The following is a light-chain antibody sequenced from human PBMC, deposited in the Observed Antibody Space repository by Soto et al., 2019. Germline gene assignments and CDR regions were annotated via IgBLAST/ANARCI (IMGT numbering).Light chain of an antibody. Sequence: QSVLTQPPSASGSPGQSVTISCTGTSSDVGNSNFISWYQHYPGKAPKLMIYEVTKRPSEVPDRFSGSKSGNIVSLTVSGLQGEDEANYYCSSYADFNNVLFGGGTKVTVL. CDR3: SSYADFNNVL. CDR2: EVT. V-gene: IGLV2-8*01. J-gene: IGLJ3*02. CDR1: SSDVGNSNF.